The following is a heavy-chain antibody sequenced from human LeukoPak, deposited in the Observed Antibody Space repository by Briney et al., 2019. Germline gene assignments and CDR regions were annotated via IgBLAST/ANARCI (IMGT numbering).Heavy chain of an antibody. Sequence: GGSLRLSCAASGFTFSSYAMHWVRQAPGKGLEWVAVISYDGSNKYYAGSVKGRFTISRDNSKNTLYLQMNSLRAEDTAVCYCARDKSRTYYYDSSDYWGQGTLVTVSS. CDR3: ARDKSRTYYYDSSDY. J-gene: IGHJ4*02. CDR2: ISYDGSNK. CDR1: GFTFSSYA. V-gene: IGHV3-30-3*01. D-gene: IGHD3-22*01.